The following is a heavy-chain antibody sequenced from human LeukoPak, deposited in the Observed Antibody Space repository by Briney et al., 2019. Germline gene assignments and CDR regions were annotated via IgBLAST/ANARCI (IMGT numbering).Heavy chain of an antibody. CDR2: IIPIFGTA. CDR1: GGTFSSYA. V-gene: IGHV1-69*05. CDR3: AASVDGSSWYGDY. Sequence: ASVKVSCKASGGTFSSYAISWVRQAPGQGLEWMGGIIPIFGTANYAQKLQGRVTITTDESTSTAYMELSSLRSEDTAVYYCAASVDGSSWYGDYWGQGTLVTVSS. J-gene: IGHJ4*02. D-gene: IGHD6-13*01.